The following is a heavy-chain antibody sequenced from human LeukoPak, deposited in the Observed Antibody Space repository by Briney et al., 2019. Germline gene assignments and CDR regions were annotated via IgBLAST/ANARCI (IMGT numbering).Heavy chain of an antibody. CDR2: IDPSGGST. D-gene: IGHD4/OR15-4a*01. CDR3: SRDGASIYLFVC. J-gene: IGHJ4*02. V-gene: IGHV1-46*01. CDR1: GYTFTSFN. Sequence: ASVKVSCKASGYTFTSFNIHWVRQAPGQGPEWVAMIDPSGGSTDYTQKFQGRVTVTRDTSTSTVYMELSSLRSEDTAVYYCSRDGASIYLFVCRGRGTLVTVSS.